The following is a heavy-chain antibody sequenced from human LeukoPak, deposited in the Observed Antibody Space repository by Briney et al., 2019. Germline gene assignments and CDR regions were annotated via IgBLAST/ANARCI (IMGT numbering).Heavy chain of an antibody. CDR1: GGSISSSSYY. CDR2: IYYSGST. J-gene: IGHJ4*02. V-gene: IGHV4-39*01. D-gene: IGHD2-8*02. CDR3: ARHAGGWYWYYFDY. Sequence: PSETLSLTRTVSGGSISSSSYYWGWIRQPPGKGLEWIGSIYYSGSTYYNPSLKSRVTISVDTSKNQFSLKLSSVTAADTAVYYSARHAGGWYWYYFDYWGQGTLVTVSS.